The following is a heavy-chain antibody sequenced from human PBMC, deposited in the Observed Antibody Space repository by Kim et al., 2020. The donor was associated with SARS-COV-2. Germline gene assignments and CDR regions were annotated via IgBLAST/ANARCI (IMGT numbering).Heavy chain of an antibody. CDR1: GFTFSSYA. J-gene: IGHJ4*02. CDR2: ISYDGSNK. D-gene: IGHD5-18*01. V-gene: IGHV3-30-3*01. Sequence: GGSLRLSCAASGFTFSSYAMHWVRQAPGKGLEWVAVISYDGSNKYYADSVKGRFTISRDNSKNTLYLQMNSLRAEDTAVYYCASPRGYSYGTHFDYWGQG. CDR3: ASPRGYSYGTHFDY.